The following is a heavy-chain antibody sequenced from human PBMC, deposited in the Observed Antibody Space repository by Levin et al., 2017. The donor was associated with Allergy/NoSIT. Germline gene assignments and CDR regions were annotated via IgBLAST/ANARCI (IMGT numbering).Heavy chain of an antibody. CDR1: GGSMSRSY. Sequence: SQTLSLPCPVSGGSMSRSYWSWIRQPPGKGLEWIGYIYYSGSTTYNPSLRSRLTISVDMSKNQFSLKLISVTAADTAVYYCARGTWHFDYWGQGTLVTVSS. D-gene: IGHD3/OR15-3a*01. J-gene: IGHJ4*02. CDR2: IYYSGST. V-gene: IGHV4-59*08. CDR3: ARGTWHFDY.